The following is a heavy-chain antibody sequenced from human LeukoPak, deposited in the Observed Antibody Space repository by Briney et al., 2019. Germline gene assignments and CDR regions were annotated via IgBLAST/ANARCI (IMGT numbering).Heavy chain of an antibody. CDR2: INRSGST. CDR3: ARDSYYYDSSGYYRFDY. CDR1: GGSFSGYY. J-gene: IGHJ4*02. V-gene: IGHV4-34*01. D-gene: IGHD3-22*01. Sequence: SETLSLTCAVYGGSFSGYYWSWIRQPPGKGLEWIGEINRSGSTNYNPSLKSRVTMSVDTSKNQFSLKLRSVTAADTAVYYCARDSYYYDSSGYYRFDYWGQGTLVTVSS.